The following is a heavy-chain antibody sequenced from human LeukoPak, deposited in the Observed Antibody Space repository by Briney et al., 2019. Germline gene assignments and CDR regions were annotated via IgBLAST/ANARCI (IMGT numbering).Heavy chain of an antibody. Sequence: GRSLRLSCAASGFTFSSYGMHWVRHAPGKGLEWVAVIWYDGSNKYYADSVKGRFTISRDNSKNTLYLQMNSLRAEDTAVYYCARDHSSSWYFDYWGQGTLVTVSS. CDR1: GFTFSSYG. D-gene: IGHD6-13*01. CDR2: IWYDGSNK. J-gene: IGHJ4*02. CDR3: ARDHSSSWYFDY. V-gene: IGHV3-33*01.